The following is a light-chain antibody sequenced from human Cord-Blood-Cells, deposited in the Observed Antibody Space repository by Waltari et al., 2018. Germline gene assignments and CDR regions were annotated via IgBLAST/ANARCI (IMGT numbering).Light chain of an antibody. V-gene: IGKV2-28*01. J-gene: IGKJ4*01. CDR3: MQALQTPLT. Sequence: DIVMNKSPLSLPVTPGAPASISCRSSQSLLHSNGYNYLDWYLQKPGQSPQLLIYLGSNRASGVPDRFSGSGSGTDFTLKISRVEAEDVGVYYCMQALQTPLTFGGGTKVEIK. CDR1: QSLLHSNGYNY. CDR2: LGS.